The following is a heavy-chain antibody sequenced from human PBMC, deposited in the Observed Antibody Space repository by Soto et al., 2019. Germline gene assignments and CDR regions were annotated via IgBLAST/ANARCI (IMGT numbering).Heavy chain of an antibody. Sequence: VQLVQSGAEVKRPGASVKISCKASGDTLSTYYMHWARQAPGQGLEGMGIINPRSGKTNYPQKFQGRVTMTRDTSTTTVYMELSTLRSEDTAMYYCARGVGYSDSSGYPFDYWGQGTLVTVSS. CDR3: ARGVGYSDSSGYPFDY. D-gene: IGHD3-22*01. CDR2: INPRSGKT. V-gene: IGHV1-46*03. J-gene: IGHJ4*02. CDR1: GDTLSTYY.